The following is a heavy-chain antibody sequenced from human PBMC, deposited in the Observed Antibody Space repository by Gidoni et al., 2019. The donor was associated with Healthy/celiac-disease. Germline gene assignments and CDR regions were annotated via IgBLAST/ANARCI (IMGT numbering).Heavy chain of an antibody. CDR1: GGSISSGGYY. Sequence: QVQLQESGPGLVKPSQTLSLTCTVSGGSISSGGYYWSWIRQHPGKGLEWIGYIYYSGSTYYNPSLKSRVTISVDTSKNQFSLKLSSVTAADTAVYYCARDCSSTSCYGAFDIWGQGTMVTVSS. D-gene: IGHD2-2*01. J-gene: IGHJ3*02. V-gene: IGHV4-31*03. CDR2: IYYSGST. CDR3: ARDCSSTSCYGAFDI.